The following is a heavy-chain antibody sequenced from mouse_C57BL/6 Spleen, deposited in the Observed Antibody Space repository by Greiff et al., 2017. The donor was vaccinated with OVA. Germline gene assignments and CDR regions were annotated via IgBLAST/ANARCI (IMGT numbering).Heavy chain of an antibody. Sequence: EVQVVESGGGLVQPGGSLSLSCAASGFTFTDYYMSWVRQPPGKALEWLGFIRNKANGYTTEYSASVKGRFSISRDNSQSILYLQMNALRAEDSATYYCAQDGMDYWGQGTSVTVSS. CDR3: AQDGMDY. J-gene: IGHJ4*01. D-gene: IGHD2-3*01. CDR1: GFTFTDYY. CDR2: IRNKANGYTT. V-gene: IGHV7-3*01.